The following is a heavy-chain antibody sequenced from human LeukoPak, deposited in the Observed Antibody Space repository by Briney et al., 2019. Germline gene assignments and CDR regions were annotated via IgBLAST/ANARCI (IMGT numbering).Heavy chain of an antibody. Sequence: GGSLRLSCTGSRFPFSAYAVHLVRQAPGKGLERVAVISSDKNSRFYVDSVKGRFTISRDNSKNTLYLQMNSLRPEDTAVYYCTKPDSAMTMNYFDYWGQGTLVTVSS. V-gene: IGHV3-30*18. CDR2: ISSDKNSR. CDR1: RFPFSAYA. D-gene: IGHD4/OR15-4a*01. J-gene: IGHJ4*02. CDR3: TKPDSAMTMNYFDY.